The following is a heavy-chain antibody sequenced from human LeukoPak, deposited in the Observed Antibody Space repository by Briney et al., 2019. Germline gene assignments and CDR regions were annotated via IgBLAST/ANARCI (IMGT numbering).Heavy chain of an antibody. Sequence: SETLSLTCTVSGGSISSGGYYWSWIRQHPGKGLEWIGYIYYNPSLKSRVTISVDTSKNQFSLKLSSVTAADTAVYYCARGNGDYYFDYWGQGTLVTVSS. CDR1: GGSISSGGYY. CDR3: ARGNGDYYFDY. J-gene: IGHJ4*02. D-gene: IGHD4-17*01. V-gene: IGHV4-31*03. CDR2: IYY.